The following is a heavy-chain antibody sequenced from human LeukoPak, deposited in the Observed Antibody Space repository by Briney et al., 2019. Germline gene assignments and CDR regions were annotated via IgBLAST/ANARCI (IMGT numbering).Heavy chain of an antibody. CDR1: GYTFTSYD. CDR3: ARDSVVGAPNDY. Sequence: WASVKVSCKASGYTFTSYDINWVRQATGQGLEWMGWMNPNSGNTGYAQKFQGRVTMTRNTSISTAYMELSSLRSEDTAVYYCARDSVVGAPNDYWGQGTLVTVSS. V-gene: IGHV1-8*01. J-gene: IGHJ4*02. D-gene: IGHD1-26*01. CDR2: MNPNSGNT.